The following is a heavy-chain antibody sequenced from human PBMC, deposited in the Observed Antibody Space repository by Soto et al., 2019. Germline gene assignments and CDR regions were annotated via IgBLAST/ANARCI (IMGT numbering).Heavy chain of an antibody. D-gene: IGHD6-13*01. Sequence: GGSLRLSCAASGFTFSSDAMRWVRQAPGKGLEWVSAVSGSGGSTYYADSVKGRFTISRDNSKNTLYLQMNSLRAEDTAVYYCARRGPGTYFDYWGQGTLVTVSS. J-gene: IGHJ4*02. CDR1: GFTFSSDA. CDR2: VSGSGGST. CDR3: ARRGPGTYFDY. V-gene: IGHV3-23*01.